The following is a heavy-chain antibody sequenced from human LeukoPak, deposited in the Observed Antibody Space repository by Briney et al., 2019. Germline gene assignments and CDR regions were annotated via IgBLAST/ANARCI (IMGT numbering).Heavy chain of an antibody. CDR1: GGSINNYY. CDR3: ARQGGSYSPFGF. Sequence: SETLSLTCTVSGGSINNYYWSWIRQPPGKGLEWIGYIFSSGNTYYNPSLKSRVTMSVDTSKNQFSLKLTSVTDADTAVYYCARQGGSYSPFGFWGQGTLVAVSS. V-gene: IGHV4-59*08. D-gene: IGHD1-26*01. CDR2: IFSSGNT. J-gene: IGHJ4*02.